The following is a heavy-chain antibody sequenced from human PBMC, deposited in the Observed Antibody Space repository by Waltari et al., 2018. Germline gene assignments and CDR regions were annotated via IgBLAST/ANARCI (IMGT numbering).Heavy chain of an antibody. J-gene: IGHJ4*02. CDR2: INPNSGDT. V-gene: IGHV1-2*06. Sequence: QVQLVQSGAEVKKPGASVKVSCKASGYTFTGYYMHWVRQAPGQGLEWMGRINPNSGDTNYAQKFQGRVTMTRDTSISTAYMELSRLRSDDTAVYYCATDYGDWKIDYWGQGTLVTVSS. D-gene: IGHD4-17*01. CDR3: ATDYGDWKIDY. CDR1: GYTFTGYY.